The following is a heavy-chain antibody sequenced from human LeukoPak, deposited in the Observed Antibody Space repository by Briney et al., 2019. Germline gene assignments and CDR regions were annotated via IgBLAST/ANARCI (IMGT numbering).Heavy chain of an antibody. CDR3: ARCPLVEGPYYYYGMDV. V-gene: IGHV4-59*12. CDR1: GGSISSYY. D-gene: IGHD2-8*02. CDR2: IYYSGST. Sequence: SETLSLTCTVSGGSISSYYWSWIRQPPGKGLEWIGYIYYSGSTNYNPSLKSRVTISVDTSKNQSSLKLSSVTAADTAVYYCARCPLVEGPYYYYGMDVWGQGTTVTVSS. J-gene: IGHJ6*02.